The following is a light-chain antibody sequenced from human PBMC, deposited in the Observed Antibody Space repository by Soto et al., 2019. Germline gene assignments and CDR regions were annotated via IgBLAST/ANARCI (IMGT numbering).Light chain of an antibody. Sequence: EIVVTQSPALVSVSPGERVTLSCRASQSVISSLAWYQQKLGQAPRLLIYGASTRATGIPARFSGSGSGTEFFLNISSLQSEDSAIYYCQHYNNWLGTFGGGTKLDIK. V-gene: IGKV3-15*01. CDR3: QHYNNWLGT. CDR2: GAS. CDR1: QSVISS. J-gene: IGKJ4*01.